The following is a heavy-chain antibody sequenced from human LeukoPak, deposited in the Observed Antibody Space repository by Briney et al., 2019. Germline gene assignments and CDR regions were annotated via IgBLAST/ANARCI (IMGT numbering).Heavy chain of an antibody. V-gene: IGHV4-31*03. CDR2: IYYSGST. Sequence: SQTLSLTCTVSGGSISSGGYYWSWIRQHPGRGLEWIGYIYYSGSTYYNPSLKSRVTISVDTSKNQFSLKLSSMTAADTAVYYCARDSYDSSGYYFPFDYWGQGTLVTVSS. CDR1: GGSISSGGYY. CDR3: ARDSYDSSGYYFPFDY. J-gene: IGHJ4*02. D-gene: IGHD3-22*01.